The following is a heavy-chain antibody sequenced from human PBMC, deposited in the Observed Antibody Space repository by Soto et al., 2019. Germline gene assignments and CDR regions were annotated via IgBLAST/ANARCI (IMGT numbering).Heavy chain of an antibody. CDR1: GFTFSTYA. Sequence: QAQLVESGGGVVQPGRSLRLSCAASGFTFSTYAMHWVRQAPGKGLEWVAVISYDESNKYYADSVKGRFTISRDNSKNTLYLQMNSLRLEDKAVYYCARSQMERRRYGMDVWGQGTTVTVSS. J-gene: IGHJ6*02. D-gene: IGHD1-1*01. CDR3: ARSQMERRRYGMDV. CDR2: ISYDESNK. V-gene: IGHV3-30-3*01.